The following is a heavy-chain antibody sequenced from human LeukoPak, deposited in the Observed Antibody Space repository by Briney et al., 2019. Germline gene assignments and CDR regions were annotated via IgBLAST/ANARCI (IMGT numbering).Heavy chain of an antibody. Sequence: GESLKISCKNSGYNFTNYWIGWVRQMPGKGLEWMGIIYPGDSDTRYSPSFQGQVTISVDKSISTAYLQWSSLKAADTAMHYCARRAYSDYGPVDYWGQGTMVTVSS. CDR2: IYPGDSDT. CDR1: GYNFTNYW. V-gene: IGHV5-51*01. CDR3: ARRAYSDYGPVDY. J-gene: IGHJ4*02. D-gene: IGHD5-12*01.